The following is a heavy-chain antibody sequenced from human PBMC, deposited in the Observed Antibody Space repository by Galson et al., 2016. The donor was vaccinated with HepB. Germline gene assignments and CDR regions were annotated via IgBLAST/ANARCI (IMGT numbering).Heavy chain of an antibody. D-gene: IGHD2-2*01. V-gene: IGHV3-13*01. Sequence: SLRLSCAASGFSFSSYDMHWVRQATGKGLEWVSAIGTAGDTNYPGSVKGRFTISRENAEKSLDLQMNSLRAGDTAVYYCARGGCSSTSCPYYHHYGMDVWGQGTTVTVSS. CDR2: IGTAGDT. CDR1: GFSFSSYD. J-gene: IGHJ6*02. CDR3: ARGGCSSTSCPYYHHYGMDV.